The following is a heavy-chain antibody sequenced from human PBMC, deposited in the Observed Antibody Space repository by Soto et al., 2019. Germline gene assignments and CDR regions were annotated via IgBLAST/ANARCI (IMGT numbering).Heavy chain of an antibody. CDR2: VSPSGSNT. CDR1: GFIFSNYP. V-gene: IGHV3-23*01. J-gene: IGHJ4*02. Sequence: EVQLLESGGGLVQPGGSLRLSCAVSGFIFSNYPMSWVRQGPGKGLEWVSSVSPSGSNTYYADSVKGRFTMSRDNSDNRLHLQMNSLRAEGTAVYFCARRDSSGWYSLDYWGQGTLVTVSS. CDR3: ARRDSSGWYSLDY. D-gene: IGHD6-19*01.